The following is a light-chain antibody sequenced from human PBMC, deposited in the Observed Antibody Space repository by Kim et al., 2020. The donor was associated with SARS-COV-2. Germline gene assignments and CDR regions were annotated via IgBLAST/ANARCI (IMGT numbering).Light chain of an antibody. J-gene: IGLJ1*01. V-gene: IGLV3-19*01. Sequence: SSELTQDPAVSVALGQTVRITCQGDSLRRYYASWYQQKPGQAPVLVIYGKSNRPSGIPERFSGSSSGNTASLTITGAQAEDEADYYCNSRDSTGNLPLYV. CDR3: NSRDSTGNLPLYV. CDR2: GKS. CDR1: SLRRYY.